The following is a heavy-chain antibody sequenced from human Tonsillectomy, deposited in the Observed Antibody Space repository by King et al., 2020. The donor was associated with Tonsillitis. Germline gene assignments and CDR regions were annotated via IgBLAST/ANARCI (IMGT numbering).Heavy chain of an antibody. J-gene: IGHJ3*02. D-gene: IGHD3-22*01. V-gene: IGHV3-7*03. CDR3: ARYYDGSGYNDAFDI. CDR2: VKADGSEK. Sequence: VQLVESGGDLVQPGGSLRLSCAGAGFTFSTSWMIWVRQAPGKGLEWVANVKADGSEKDYLDSVRGRFTISRDNAQNSLYLQMNSLRAEDTAVYYCARYYDGSGYNDAFDIWGQGTMVTVSS. CDR1: GFTFSTSW.